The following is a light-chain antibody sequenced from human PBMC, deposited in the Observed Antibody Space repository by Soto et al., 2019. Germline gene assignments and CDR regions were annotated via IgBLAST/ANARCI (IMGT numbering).Light chain of an antibody. CDR2: SAS. Sequence: IPLTQSPSSLSASIRDRVTITSRGSQGITSYLAWSQQRPGKPPGLVIYSASTLQSGVPSRFSGSGAGTDFTLTISSLQTEDVATYYCQQSYMTPVTFGQGTKVDIK. CDR1: QGITSY. CDR3: QQSYMTPVT. V-gene: IGKV1-39*01. J-gene: IGKJ1*01.